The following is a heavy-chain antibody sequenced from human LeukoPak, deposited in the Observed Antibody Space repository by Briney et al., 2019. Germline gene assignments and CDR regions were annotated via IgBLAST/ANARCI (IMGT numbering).Heavy chain of an antibody. J-gene: IGHJ4*02. CDR3: ARGAYCGGDCPLPNSLY. CDR1: EFTFSSYW. V-gene: IGHV3-74*01. Sequence: PGGSLRLSCAASEFTFSSYWTHWVRQAPGKGLVWVSRIKGDGSSTTYADSVKGRFTISRDNAKNTLYLQMNSLTAEDTAVYYCARGAYCGGDCPLPNSLYWGRGTLVTVSS. D-gene: IGHD2-21*01. CDR2: IKGDGSST.